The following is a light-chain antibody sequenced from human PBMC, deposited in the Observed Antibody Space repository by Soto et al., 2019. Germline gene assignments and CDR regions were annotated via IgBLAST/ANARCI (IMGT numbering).Light chain of an antibody. J-gene: IGKJ2*01. V-gene: IGKV1-5*03. CDR2: KAS. CDR3: QQYNSYSSYT. CDR1: QSISSW. Sequence: DIQMTQSPSTLSASVGDIVTITCRASQSISSWLAWYQQKPGKAPKLLTYKASSLESGVPSRFSGSGSGTECTLTISSLQPDDFAPYYCQQYNSYSSYTFGQGTKLEIK.